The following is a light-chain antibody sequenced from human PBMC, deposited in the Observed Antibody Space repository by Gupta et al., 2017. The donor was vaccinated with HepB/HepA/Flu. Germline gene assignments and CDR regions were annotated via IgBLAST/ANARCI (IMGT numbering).Light chain of an antibody. V-gene: IGLV2-14*03. J-gene: IGLJ2*01. Sequence: QPALSHPASVSGSHGQSITTSCPGTNSDVGGYNYVSWYQQHPDRAPKLILYVVSNRPSGVSNLFSGSKSGNTASLTFSGLQAEDEADYYCSSYTSGSTFVFGGGTKLTVL. CDR1: NSDVGGYNY. CDR2: VVS. CDR3: SSYTSGSTFV.